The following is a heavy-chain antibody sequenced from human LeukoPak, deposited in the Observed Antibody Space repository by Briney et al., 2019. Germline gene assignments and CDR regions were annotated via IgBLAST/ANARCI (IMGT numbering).Heavy chain of an antibody. CDR1: GFTFSIYG. J-gene: IGHJ4*02. V-gene: IGHV3-33*01. CDR2: IWNDGSNK. CDR3: ARASGPFDY. D-gene: IGHD3-10*01. Sequence: SLPLSCAASGFTFSIYGMHWVRQAPGKGLEWVAVIWNDGSNKYYADSVKGRFTISRDNSKNTLYLQMNSLRAEDTAVYSCARASGPFDYWGQASMDTVSS.